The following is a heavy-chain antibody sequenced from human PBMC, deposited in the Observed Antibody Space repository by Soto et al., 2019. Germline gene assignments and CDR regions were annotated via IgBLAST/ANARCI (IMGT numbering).Heavy chain of an antibody. CDR1: GVTFSSYA. CDR2: IIPIFGTA. V-gene: IGHV1-69*13. D-gene: IGHD3-3*01. CDR3: ARGENDFWSGYPYYYGMDV. J-gene: IGHJ6*02. Sequence: SVKVSCKASGVTFSSYAISWVRQAPGQGLEWMGGIIPIFGTANYAQKFQGRVTITADESTSTAYMELSSLRSEDTAVYYCARGENDFWSGYPYYYGMDVWGQGTTVTVSS.